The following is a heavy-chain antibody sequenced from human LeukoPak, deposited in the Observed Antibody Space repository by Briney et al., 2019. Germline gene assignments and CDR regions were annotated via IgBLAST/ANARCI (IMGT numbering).Heavy chain of an antibody. D-gene: IGHD3-9*01. Sequence: GGSLRLSCAATGFSFRSYWMNWVRQAPGKGLEWLAIIKQDGSEKHYKGSVEGRFTISRDNAKNSLHPQMDSLRAEDTAVYYCAGGSGYLITSWGQGTLVTVSS. V-gene: IGHV3-7*01. J-gene: IGHJ5*02. CDR1: GFSFRSYW. CDR2: IKQDGSEK. CDR3: AGGSGYLITS.